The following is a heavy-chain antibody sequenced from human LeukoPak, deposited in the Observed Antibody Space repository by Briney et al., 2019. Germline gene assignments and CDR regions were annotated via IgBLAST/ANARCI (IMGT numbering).Heavy chain of an antibody. Sequence: PGGSLRLSCAASGFTFSDNYMSWVRQAPGKGLEWVSAISFGAGSTYYTDSVKGRFTISRDNSKNTLYLQMNSLRAEDTAVYYCAKLDDASGMGVDYWGQGTLVTVSS. J-gene: IGHJ4*02. CDR2: ISFGAGST. V-gene: IGHV3-23*01. D-gene: IGHD3-22*01. CDR1: GFTFSDNY. CDR3: AKLDDASGMGVDY.